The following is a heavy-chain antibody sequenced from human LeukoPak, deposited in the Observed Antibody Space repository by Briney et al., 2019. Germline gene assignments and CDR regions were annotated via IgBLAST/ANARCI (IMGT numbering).Heavy chain of an antibody. CDR1: GFTFTNYW. Sequence: GESLKISCKGSGFTFTNYWIGWVRQMPGKGLEWMGIIYPGDSDTRYSPSFQGQVTISADKSITTAYLQWSSLKASDTAIYYCARHLRSSPFNYWGQGTLVTVSS. V-gene: IGHV5-51*01. CDR3: ARHLRSSPFNY. CDR2: IYPGDSDT. J-gene: IGHJ4*02. D-gene: IGHD6-13*01.